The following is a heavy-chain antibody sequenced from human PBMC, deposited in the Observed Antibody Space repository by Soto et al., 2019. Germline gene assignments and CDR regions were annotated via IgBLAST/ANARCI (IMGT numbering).Heavy chain of an antibody. CDR1: GYTFTNYW. CDR2: IYPGDSDT. CDR3: AASIFYYGMDV. V-gene: IGHV5-51*01. Sequence: GESLKISCKGSGYTFTNYWIGWVRQMPGKGLEWMGIIYPGDSDTKYNPSFQGQVTISADKSITTTYLRWTSLKASDTAIYYCAASIFYYGMDVWGKGTTVTVSS. J-gene: IGHJ6*04.